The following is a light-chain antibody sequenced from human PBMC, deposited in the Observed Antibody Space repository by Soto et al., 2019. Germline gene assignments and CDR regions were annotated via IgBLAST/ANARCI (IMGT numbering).Light chain of an antibody. J-gene: IGKJ2*01. CDR1: QSVRSN. Sequence: EIVMTQSPATLSVSPGERATLSCRASQSVRSNLAWYQQKLGQAPRLLIYGASTRATGIPARFSGSGSGTEFTLTISSLQSEDFAIFCCQQYNDWPRTFGQGTKLDVK. CDR2: GAS. CDR3: QQYNDWPRT. V-gene: IGKV3-15*01.